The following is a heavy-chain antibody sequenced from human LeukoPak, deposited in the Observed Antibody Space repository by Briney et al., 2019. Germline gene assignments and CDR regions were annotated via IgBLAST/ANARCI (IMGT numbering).Heavy chain of an antibody. J-gene: IGHJ3*02. CDR1: GYTLTELS. CDR3: ATDRELLYAFDI. CDR2: FDPEDGET. D-gene: IGHD1-26*01. Sequence: ASVKVSCKVSGYTLTELSMHWVRQAPGKGLEWMGGFDPEDGETIYAQKFQGRVTMTEDTSTDTAYMELSSLRSEDTAVYYCATDRELLYAFDIWGQGTMVTVSS. V-gene: IGHV1-24*01.